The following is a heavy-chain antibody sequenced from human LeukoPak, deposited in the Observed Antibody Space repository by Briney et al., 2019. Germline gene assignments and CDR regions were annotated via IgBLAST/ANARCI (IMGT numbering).Heavy chain of an antibody. D-gene: IGHD3-16*02. J-gene: IGHJ4*02. CDR1: GITLSNYG. CDR3: AKRGVVIRVILVGFHKEAYYFDS. CDR2: ISGSGGST. V-gene: IGHV3-23*01. Sequence: GGSLRLSCAVSGITLSNYGMSWVGQARGKGLEWVAGISGSGGSTNFVDCVRGGFTISRDNRKNTLYLQMNRLRVEDTAVYFCAKRGVVIRVILVGFHKEAYYFDSWGQGALVTVSS.